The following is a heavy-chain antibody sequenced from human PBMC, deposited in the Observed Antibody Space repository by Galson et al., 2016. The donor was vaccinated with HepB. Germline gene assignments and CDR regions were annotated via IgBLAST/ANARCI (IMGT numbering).Heavy chain of an antibody. D-gene: IGHD5-24*01. V-gene: IGHV1-69*13. CDR3: ARIRDGYNTHFYYGMDV. CDR2: IINLYGTA. Sequence: SVKVSCKASGGTFSSYAISWVRQAPGQGLEWMGVIINLYGTANYALKFQGRVTNTADESTSTAHMEVSSLRYEDTAVYYCARIRDGYNTHFYYGMDVWGQGTSVTVS. J-gene: IGHJ6*02. CDR1: GGTFSSYA.